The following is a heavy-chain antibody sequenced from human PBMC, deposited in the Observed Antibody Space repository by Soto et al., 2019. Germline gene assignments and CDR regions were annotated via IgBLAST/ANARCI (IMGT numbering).Heavy chain of an antibody. CDR1: GGTFSSYA. D-gene: IGHD3-22*01. CDR3: ARAPPIDYYDSSGYLGSPWGY. V-gene: IGHV1-69*13. Sequence: SVKVSCKASGGTFSSYAISWVRQAPGQGLEWMGGIIPIFGTANYAQKFQGRVTITADESTSTAYMELSSLRSEDTAVYYCARAPPIDYYDSSGYLGSPWGYWGQGTLVTAPQ. J-gene: IGHJ4*02. CDR2: IIPIFGTA.